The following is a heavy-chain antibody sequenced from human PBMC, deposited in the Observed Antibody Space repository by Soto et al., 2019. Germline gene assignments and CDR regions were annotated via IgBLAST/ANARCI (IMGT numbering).Heavy chain of an antibody. CDR3: ARGGVGVVPAANSGLFYDNMDA. CDR2: IIPIFGTT. D-gene: IGHD2-2*01. J-gene: IGHJ6*02. CDR1: GGTFSVYG. Sequence: QVQLVQSGAEVKKPGSSVKVSCKASGGTFSVYGISWVRQAPGQGLEWIGGIIPIFGTTNYAQKFQGRVTITADKRTGTVYMDLSSMRSEDTAVYYCARGGVGVVPAANSGLFYDNMDAWGQGTTVTVSS. V-gene: IGHV1-69*06.